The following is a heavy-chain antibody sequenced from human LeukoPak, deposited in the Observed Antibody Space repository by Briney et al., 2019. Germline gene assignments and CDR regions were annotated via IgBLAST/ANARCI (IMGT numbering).Heavy chain of an antibody. CDR2: MNPNSGNT. Sequence: ASVKVSCKASGYTFTSYDINWVRQATGRGLEWMGWMNPNSGNTGYAQKFQGRVTMTRNTSISTAYMELSSLRSEDTAVYYCARDHNQDSSSFSWWNYYYGMDVWGQGTTVTVSS. CDR3: ARDHNQDSSSFSWWNYYYGMDV. J-gene: IGHJ6*02. V-gene: IGHV1-8*01. D-gene: IGHD6-13*01. CDR1: GYTFTSYD.